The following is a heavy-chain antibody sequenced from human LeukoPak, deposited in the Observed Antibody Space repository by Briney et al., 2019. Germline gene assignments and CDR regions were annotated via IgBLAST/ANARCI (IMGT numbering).Heavy chain of an antibody. D-gene: IGHD1-26*01. CDR2: INQDGSDK. CDR3: AQSRGVGY. J-gene: IGHJ4*02. Sequence: GGSLRLSCAASESTFSIYWMTWVRQAPGKGLGWVANINQDGSDKYYVDSVKGRFTISRDNAKKSLYLQMNSLRVEDTAVYYCAQSRGVGYWGQGTLVTVSS. CDR1: ESTFSIYW. V-gene: IGHV3-7*01.